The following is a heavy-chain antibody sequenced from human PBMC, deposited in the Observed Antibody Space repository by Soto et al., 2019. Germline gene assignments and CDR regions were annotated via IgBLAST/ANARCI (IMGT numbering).Heavy chain of an antibody. J-gene: IGHJ6*03. CDR1: GYTFTGYY. CDR2: INPSSGGT. Sequence: ASVKVSCKASGYTFTGYYMHWVRQAPGQGLEWMGWINPSSGGTSYAQKFQGRVTMTRDTSTSTVYMELSSLRSEDTAVYYCARDFADYYGSGPVDDTLGNYYYMDVWGKGTTVTVSS. D-gene: IGHD3-10*01. CDR3: ARDFADYYGSGPVDDTLGNYYYMDV. V-gene: IGHV1-46*03.